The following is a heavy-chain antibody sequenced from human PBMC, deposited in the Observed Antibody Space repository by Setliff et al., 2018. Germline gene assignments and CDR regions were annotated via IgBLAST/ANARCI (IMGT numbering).Heavy chain of an antibody. CDR2: TNPDGDEI. J-gene: IGHJ4*02. CDR3: ARVIVGGGNTPFDL. CDR1: GFTFSAYG. D-gene: IGHD2-21*01. V-gene: IGHV3-7*01. Sequence: SQTLSCAASGFTFSAYGMSWVRQAPGKGLEWVALTNPDGDEIHYVDSVKGRFTTSRDNAKNTLYLQMNRLRAEDTGVYYCARVIVGGGNTPFDLWGQGTLVTVSS.